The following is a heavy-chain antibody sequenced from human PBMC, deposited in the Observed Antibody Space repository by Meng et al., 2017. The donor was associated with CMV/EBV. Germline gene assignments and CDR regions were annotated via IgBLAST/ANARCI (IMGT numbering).Heavy chain of an antibody. D-gene: IGHD3-3*01. CDR2: ISSSSSYI. CDR1: GFTFSDYY. CDR3: ANSGDFWSGYLFDY. J-gene: IGHJ4*02. Sequence: GGSLRLSCAASGFTFSDYYMSWIRQAPGKGLEWVSSISSSSSYIYYADSVKGRFTISRDNAKNSLYLQMNSLRAEDTAVYYCANSGDFWSGYLFDYWGQGTLVTVSS. V-gene: IGHV3-11*06.